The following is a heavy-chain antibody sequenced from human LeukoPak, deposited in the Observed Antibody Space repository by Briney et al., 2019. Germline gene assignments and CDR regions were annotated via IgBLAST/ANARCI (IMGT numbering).Heavy chain of an antibody. V-gene: IGHV1-8*01. J-gene: IGHJ5*02. Sequence: ASVKVSCKASGYTFTSYDINWVRQATGQGLEWMGWMNPHSGNTGYAQKFQGRVTMTRNTSIGTAYTELSSLRSEDTAVYYCARGRGRLRLGEHGQNWFDPWGQGTLVTVSS. CDR2: MNPHSGNT. CDR1: GYTFTSYD. CDR3: ARGRGRLRLGEHGQNWFDP. D-gene: IGHD3-16*01.